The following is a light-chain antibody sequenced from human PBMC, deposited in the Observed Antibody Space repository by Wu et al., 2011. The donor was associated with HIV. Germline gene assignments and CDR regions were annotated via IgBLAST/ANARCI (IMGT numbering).Light chain of an antibody. CDR2: CL. CDR3: QQRSTWPVT. Sequence: SQSVGISLPGTTKTWPISQAPHLWCLQQGLCVPARFSGSGSGADFTLTITSLEPEDSAVYYCQQRSTWPVTFGRGTRLEIK. J-gene: IGKJ5*01. V-gene: IGKV3-11*01. CDR1: QSVGIS.